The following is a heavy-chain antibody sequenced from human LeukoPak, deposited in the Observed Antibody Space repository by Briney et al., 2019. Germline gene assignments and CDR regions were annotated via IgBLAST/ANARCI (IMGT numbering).Heavy chain of an antibody. CDR3: ASQRWLQSSFDY. CDR1: GFTFSSYG. D-gene: IGHD5-24*01. J-gene: IGHJ4*02. V-gene: IGHV3-74*01. CDR2: INSDGSST. Sequence: GGSLRLSCAASGFTFSSYGMHWVRQAPGKGLVWVSRINSDGSSTSYADSVKGRFTISRDNAKNTLYLQMNSLRAEDTAVYYCASQRWLQSSFDYWGQGTLVTVSS.